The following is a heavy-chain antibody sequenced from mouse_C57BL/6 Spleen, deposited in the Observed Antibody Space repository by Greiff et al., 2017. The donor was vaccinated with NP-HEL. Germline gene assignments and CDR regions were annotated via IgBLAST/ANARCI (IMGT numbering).Heavy chain of an antibody. CDR1: GYTFTSYW. CDR3: ARWDSWYFDV. J-gene: IGHJ1*03. V-gene: IGHV1-64*01. CDR2: IHPNSGST. D-gene: IGHD4-1*01. Sequence: QVQLQQPGAELVKPGASVKLSCKASGYTFTSYWMHWVKQRPGQGLEWIGMIHPNSGSTNYNEKFKRKATLTVDKSSSTAYMQLSSLTSEDSAVYYCARWDSWYFDVWGTGTTVTVSS.